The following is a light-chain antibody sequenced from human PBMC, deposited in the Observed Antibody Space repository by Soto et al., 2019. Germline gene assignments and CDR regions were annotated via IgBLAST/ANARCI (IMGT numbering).Light chain of an antibody. CDR2: DAS. J-gene: IGKJ4*01. V-gene: IGKV3-11*01. CDR1: QSVSSY. Sequence: EIVLTQSPATLSLSPGERATLSCRASQSVSSYLAWYQQKPGQAPRLLIYDASNRATGIPARFSGSGSGTDFTLTISSLAPEDFAVYYCPQRSTWPLLTFGGGTKVEIK. CDR3: PQRSTWPLLT.